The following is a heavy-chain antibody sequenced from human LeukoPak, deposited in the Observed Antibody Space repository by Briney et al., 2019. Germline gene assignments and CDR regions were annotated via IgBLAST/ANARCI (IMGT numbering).Heavy chain of an antibody. Sequence: PGGSLRLSCTASEFTVSDNYMSWVRQAPGKGLEWVSTLYIEGSTYYADAVKGRFTTSRDNFKNTLYLQMNRLRDEDTAVYYCASLNYDSTGYHGPVDYWGQGTLVTVSS. CDR1: EFTVSDNY. J-gene: IGHJ4*02. CDR3: ASLNYDSTGYHGPVDY. V-gene: IGHV3-66*01. D-gene: IGHD3-22*01. CDR2: LYIEGST.